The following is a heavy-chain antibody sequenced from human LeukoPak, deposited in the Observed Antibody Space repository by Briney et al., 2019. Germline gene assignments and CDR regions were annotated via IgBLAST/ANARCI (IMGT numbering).Heavy chain of an antibody. J-gene: IGHJ3*02. Sequence: PSETLSLTCAVYVGPFSGHYWRWIPQPPGKGLECIGEINHSGSTNYNPSLKSRVTISVDTSKNQFSLKLSSVTAADTAVYYCARERPPYYYGSGSYRAFDIWGQGTMVTVSS. V-gene: IGHV4-34*01. D-gene: IGHD3-10*01. CDR2: INHSGST. CDR3: ARERPPYYYGSGSYRAFDI. CDR1: VGPFSGHY.